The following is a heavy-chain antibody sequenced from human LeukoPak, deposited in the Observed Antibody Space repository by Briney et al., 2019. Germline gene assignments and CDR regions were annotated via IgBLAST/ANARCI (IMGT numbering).Heavy chain of an antibody. Sequence: ASVKVSCKASGYTFTSYGISWVRQAPGQGLEWMGWISAYNGNTNYAQKLQGRVTMTPDTSTSTAYMELRSLRSDDTAVYYCARDFSDIVVVPAAIPDLNWFDPWGQGTLVTVSS. J-gene: IGHJ5*02. V-gene: IGHV1-18*01. CDR2: ISAYNGNT. CDR1: GYTFTSYG. CDR3: ARDFSDIVVVPAAIPDLNWFDP. D-gene: IGHD2-2*01.